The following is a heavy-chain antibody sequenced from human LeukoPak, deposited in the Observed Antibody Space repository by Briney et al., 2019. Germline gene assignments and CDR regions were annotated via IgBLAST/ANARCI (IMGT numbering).Heavy chain of an antibody. CDR1: GFTVSSNY. CDR2: IYSGGST. Sequence: PGGSLRLSCAASGFTVSSNYMSWVRQAPGKGLEWVSVIYSGGSTYYADSVKGRFTISRDNPKNTLYLQMNSLRAEDTAVYYCARALGYCSSTSCRSYYYYGMDVWGQGTTVTVSS. D-gene: IGHD2-2*01. J-gene: IGHJ6*02. CDR3: ARALGYCSSTSCRSYYYYGMDV. V-gene: IGHV3-53*01.